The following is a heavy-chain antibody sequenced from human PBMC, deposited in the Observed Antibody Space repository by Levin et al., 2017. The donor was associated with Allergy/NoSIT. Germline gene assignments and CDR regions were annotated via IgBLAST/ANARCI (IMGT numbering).Heavy chain of an antibody. V-gene: IGHV3-64D*06. CDR2: ISSNGGST. D-gene: IGHD3-10*01. CDR1: GFTFSSYA. CDR3: VRDTYYYGSGSLRKFDY. J-gene: IGHJ4*02. Sequence: GGSLRLSCSASGFTFSSYAMHWVRQAPGKGLEYVSAISSNGGSTYYADSVKGRFTISRDNSKNTLYLQMSSLRAEDTAVYYCVRDTYYYGSGSLRKFDYWGQGTLVTVSS.